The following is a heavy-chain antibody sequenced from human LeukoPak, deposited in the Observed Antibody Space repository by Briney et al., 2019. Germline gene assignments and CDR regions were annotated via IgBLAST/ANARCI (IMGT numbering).Heavy chain of an antibody. D-gene: IGHD6-19*01. CDR3: ARARQWLVPYYFDN. CDR1: GGSFSRYY. J-gene: IGHJ4*02. CDR2: INLNSGST. Sequence: ASVKVSCRASGGSFSRYYMHWVRQAPGQGLEWMGIINLNSGSTNYTEKFQGRVTVTRDTSTSTVYMELTSLRSEDTAMYYCARARQWLVPYYFDNWGQGTLVTASS. V-gene: IGHV1-46*01.